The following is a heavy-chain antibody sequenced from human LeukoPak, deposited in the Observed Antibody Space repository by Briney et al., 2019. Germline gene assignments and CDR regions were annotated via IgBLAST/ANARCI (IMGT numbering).Heavy chain of an antibody. CDR2: ITSSSSYF. CDR1: GFTFSSYT. J-gene: IGHJ6*03. Sequence: GGSLRLSCAASGFTFSSYTMTWVRQAPGKGLEWVSSITSSSSYFYYADSLKGRFTISRDNAKNSVYLQMNSLRAEDTAVYYCARGAARGYSYGYRSLYYYMDVWGKGTTVTVSS. D-gene: IGHD5-18*01. CDR3: ARGAARGYSYGYRSLYYYMDV. V-gene: IGHV3-21*01.